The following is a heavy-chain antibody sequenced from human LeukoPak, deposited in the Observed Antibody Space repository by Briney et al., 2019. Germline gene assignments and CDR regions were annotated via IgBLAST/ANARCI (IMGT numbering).Heavy chain of an antibody. Sequence: GASVKVSCKASGYTFTSYGITWVRQGPGQGLEWMGWISAYNGNTNYAQKFQGRVTMTTDTSTSTAYMELRSLRSDDTAVYYCARTRYCSGGSCYYYGMDVWGQGTTVTVSS. J-gene: IGHJ6*02. CDR2: ISAYNGNT. CDR3: ARTRYCSGGSCYYYGMDV. CDR1: GYTFTSYG. V-gene: IGHV1-18*01. D-gene: IGHD2-15*01.